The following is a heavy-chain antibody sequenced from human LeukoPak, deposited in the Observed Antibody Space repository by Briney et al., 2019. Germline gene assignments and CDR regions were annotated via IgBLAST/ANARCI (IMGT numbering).Heavy chain of an antibody. CDR3: ARGATYYDILTGYWENYYYYYMDV. J-gene: IGHJ6*03. D-gene: IGHD3-9*01. CDR1: GGTFSSYA. CDR2: IIPIFGTA. V-gene: IGHV1-69*13. Sequence: SVKVSCKASGGTFSSYAISWVRQAPGQGLEWMGGIIPIFGTANYAQKFQGRVTITADESTSTAYMELSSLRSEDTAVYYCARGATYYDILTGYWENYYYYYMDVWGKGTTVTISS.